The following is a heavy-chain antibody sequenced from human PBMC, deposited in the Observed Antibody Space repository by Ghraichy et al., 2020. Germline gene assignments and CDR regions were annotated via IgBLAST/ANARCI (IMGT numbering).Heavy chain of an antibody. Sequence: SETLSLTCTVSGGSISSSSYYWGWIRQPPGKGLEWIGSIYYSGSTYYNPSLKSRVTISVDTSKNQFSLKLNSVTAADTAVYYCASNNIAAAPHFDYWGQGTLVTVSS. J-gene: IGHJ4*02. CDR1: GGSISSSSYY. V-gene: IGHV4-39*01. D-gene: IGHD6-13*01. CDR2: IYYSGST. CDR3: ASNNIAAAPHFDY.